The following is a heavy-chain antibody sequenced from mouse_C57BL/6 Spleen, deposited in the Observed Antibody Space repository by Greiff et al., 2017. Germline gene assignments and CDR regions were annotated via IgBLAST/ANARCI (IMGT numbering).Heavy chain of an antibody. D-gene: IGHD1-1*01. CDR1: GYSITSGYY. CDR2: ISYDGSN. V-gene: IGHV3-6*01. Sequence: EVQRVESGPGLVKPSQSLSLTCSVTGYSITSGYYWNWIRQFPGNKLEWMGYISYDGSNNYNPSLKNRISITRDTSKNQFFLKLNSVTTEDTATYYCARSYYYGTTDYWGQGTTLTVSS. J-gene: IGHJ2*01. CDR3: ARSYYYGTTDY.